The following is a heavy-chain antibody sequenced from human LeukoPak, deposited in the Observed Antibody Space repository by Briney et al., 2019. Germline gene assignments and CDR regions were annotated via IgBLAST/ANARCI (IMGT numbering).Heavy chain of an antibody. V-gene: IGHV4-59*11. J-gene: IGHJ5*02. D-gene: IGHD3-10*01. Sequence: SETLSLTCTVSGDSISNHYWTWIRQPPGKGLEWIGYIYYSGITDYNPSLRGRVTMSLDTSKNQFSLKLNSLTAADTALYYCARDMLGYYYGSGNYGSFDTWGQGTLVTVSS. CDR3: ARDMLGYYYGSGNYGSFDT. CDR1: GDSISNHY. CDR2: IYYSGIT.